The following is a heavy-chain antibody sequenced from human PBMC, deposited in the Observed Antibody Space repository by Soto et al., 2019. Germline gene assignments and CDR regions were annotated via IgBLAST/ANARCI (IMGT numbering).Heavy chain of an antibody. CDR1: GGSVSSGSYY. V-gene: IGHV4-61*01. D-gene: IGHD3-3*01. CDR2: IYYSGST. CDR3: ARGYDFWSMDV. Sequence: QVQLQESGPGLVKPSETLSLTCTVSGGSVSSGSYYWSWIRQPPGKGLEWIGYIYYSGSTNYNPSLKRRVTISVDTAKNQFSLKLYSVTAADTAVYYCARGYDFWSMDVWGQGTTVTVFS. J-gene: IGHJ6*02.